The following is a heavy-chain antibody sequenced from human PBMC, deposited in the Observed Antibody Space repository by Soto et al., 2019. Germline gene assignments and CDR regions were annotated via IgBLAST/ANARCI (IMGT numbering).Heavy chain of an antibody. V-gene: IGHV4-31*03. CDR3: ARGGSADILVVAAIDY. J-gene: IGHJ4*02. Sequence: QVQLQESGPGLVKPSQTLSLTCSVSGGSISSGDYYWSWVRQHPGKGLEWIGYIVYSGSTYYNPSLKSRVTISVDTSKNQFSLKLSSVTAADTAVYYCARGGSADILVVAAIDYWGQGNLVTVSS. CDR1: GGSISSGDYY. CDR2: IVYSGST. D-gene: IGHD2-15*01.